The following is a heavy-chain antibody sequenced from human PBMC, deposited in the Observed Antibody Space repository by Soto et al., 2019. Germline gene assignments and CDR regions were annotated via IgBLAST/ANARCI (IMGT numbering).Heavy chain of an antibody. CDR1: GFTFSNYA. D-gene: IGHD6-13*01. Sequence: EVQLLEAGGCLVQPGGSLRLSCAASGFTFSNYAVTWVRQAPGKGLEWVSTISGSGGSTYYADSVKGRFTISRDNSKNTLYLQMNSLRDEDTAVYYCAKDQGSSWYEIDYWGQGTLVTVSS. V-gene: IGHV3-23*01. J-gene: IGHJ4*02. CDR2: ISGSGGST. CDR3: AKDQGSSWYEIDY.